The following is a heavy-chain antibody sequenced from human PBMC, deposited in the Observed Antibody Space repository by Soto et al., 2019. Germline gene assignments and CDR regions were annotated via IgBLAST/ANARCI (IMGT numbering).Heavy chain of an antibody. J-gene: IGHJ6*02. D-gene: IGHD3-16*01. CDR2: IYPGDSDT. V-gene: IGHV5-51*01. CDR3: ARQGSNGAYYYYGMDV. CDR1: GYRFSSYW. Sequence: PGESLKISCKGSGYRFSSYWIAWVRQMPGKGLEWMGIIYPGDSDTRYSPSFEGQVTISADKSNSTACLQWSSPKASDTAMYYCARQGSNGAYYYYGMDVWGQGTTVTVSS.